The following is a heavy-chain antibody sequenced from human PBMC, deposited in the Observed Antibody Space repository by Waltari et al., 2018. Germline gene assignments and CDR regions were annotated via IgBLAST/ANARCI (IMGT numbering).Heavy chain of an antibody. CDR3: VRNRGWQQFDF. CDR1: GFTLSNYW. D-gene: IGHD2-15*01. J-gene: IGHJ4*02. CDR2: IKEDGGRK. Sequence: EVQLVESGGGLVQPGGSLRLSGAVPGFTLSNYWMGWVRQAPGKGLEWVAGIKEDGGRKDYVDSVKGRFTISRDNAKSTLYLQMNSLRAEDTAVFYCVRNRGWQQFDFWGQGTLVTVSS. V-gene: IGHV3-7*01.